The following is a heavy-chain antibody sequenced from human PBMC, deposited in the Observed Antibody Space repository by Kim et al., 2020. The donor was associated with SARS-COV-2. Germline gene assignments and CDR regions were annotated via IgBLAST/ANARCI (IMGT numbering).Heavy chain of an antibody. Sequence: SETLSLTCAVYGGSFSGYYWSWIRQPPGKGLEWIGEINHSGSTNYNPSLKSRVTISVDTSKNQFSLKLSSVTAADTAVYYCARGQFTVAWYFDLWGRGTL. CDR2: INHSGST. CDR3: ARGQFTVAWYFDL. J-gene: IGHJ2*01. D-gene: IGHD4-4*01. CDR1: GGSFSGYY. V-gene: IGHV4-34*01.